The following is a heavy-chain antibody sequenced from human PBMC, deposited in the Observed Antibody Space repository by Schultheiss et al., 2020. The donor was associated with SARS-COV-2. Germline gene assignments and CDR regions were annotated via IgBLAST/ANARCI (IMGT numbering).Heavy chain of an antibody. D-gene: IGHD4-11*01. Sequence: GGSLRLSCAASGFTFSDYYMSWIRQAPGKGLEWVSYISSSGSTIYYADSVKGRFTISRDNAKNSLYLQMNSLRAEDTAVYYCARDHDYSSPYGMDVWGQGTTVTVSS. CDR1: GFTFSDYY. CDR2: ISSSGSTI. CDR3: ARDHDYSSPYGMDV. J-gene: IGHJ6*02. V-gene: IGHV3-11*04.